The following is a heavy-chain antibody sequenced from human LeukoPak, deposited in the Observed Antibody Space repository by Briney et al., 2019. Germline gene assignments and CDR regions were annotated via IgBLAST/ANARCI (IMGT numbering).Heavy chain of an antibody. D-gene: IGHD3-16*01. Sequence: HPGGSLRLSCAASGFSFSSLPMHWARQAPGKGLEWVASINHNGNVNYYVDSVKGRFTISRDNAKNSLYLQMSNLRAEDTAVYFCARGGGLDVWGQGATVTVSS. CDR1: GFSFSSLP. CDR3: ARGGGLDV. CDR2: INHNGNVN. J-gene: IGHJ6*02. V-gene: IGHV3-7*03.